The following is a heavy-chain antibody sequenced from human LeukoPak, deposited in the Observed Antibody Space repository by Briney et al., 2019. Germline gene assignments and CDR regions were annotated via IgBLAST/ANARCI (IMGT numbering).Heavy chain of an antibody. D-gene: IGHD3-22*01. CDR1: GGSISSSSYY. CDR2: IYYSGST. J-gene: IGHJ4*02. CDR3: ARCGALGSSGYYYFDY. V-gene: IGHV4-39*01. Sequence: SETLSLTCTVSGGSISSSSYYWGWIRQPPGKGLEWIVTIYYSGSTFYKPSLTSRVTISVDTPKNQFSLKLSSVTAADTAVYYCARCGALGSSGYYYFDYWGQGTLVTVSS.